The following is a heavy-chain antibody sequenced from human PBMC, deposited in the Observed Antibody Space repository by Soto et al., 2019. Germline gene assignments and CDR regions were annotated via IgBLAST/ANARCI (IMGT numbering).Heavy chain of an antibody. J-gene: IGHJ3*02. CDR1: GYTFTGYY. V-gene: IGHV1-2*04. CDR3: ARARYGPPRSSFSFDI. D-gene: IGHD4-17*01. Sequence: ASVKVSCKASGYTFTGYYMHWVRQAPGQGLEWMGWINPNSGGTNYAQKFQGWVTMTRDTSISTAYMELSRLRSDETAVYYCARARYGPPRSSFSFDIWGQGTMVTVSS. CDR2: INPNSGGT.